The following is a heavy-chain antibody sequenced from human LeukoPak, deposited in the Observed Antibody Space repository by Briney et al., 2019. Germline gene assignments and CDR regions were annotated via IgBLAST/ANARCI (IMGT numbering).Heavy chain of an antibody. Sequence: SETLSLTCTVSGGSISSGSYYWGWFRQPPGKGLEWIGSIFYSGSTYYNPSLQSRVTISVDTSKNQFSLTLSSVTAADTAVYYCARDCSSTSCLLQFDYWGQGTLVTVSS. CDR2: IFYSGST. CDR3: ARDCSSTSCLLQFDY. D-gene: IGHD2-2*01. CDR1: GGSISSGSYY. J-gene: IGHJ4*02. V-gene: IGHV4-39*02.